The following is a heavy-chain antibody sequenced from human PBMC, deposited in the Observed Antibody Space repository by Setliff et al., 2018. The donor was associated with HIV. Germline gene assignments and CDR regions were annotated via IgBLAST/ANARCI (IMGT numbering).Heavy chain of an antibody. Sequence: PSETLSLTCSVAGGSISSHYWSWIRQPPGKGLEWIGYIYTSGSTNYNPSLKSRVTISVDTSKTQFSLRLNSLTATDTALYYCARASVGATGLYAFDIWGQGTVVTVS. D-gene: IGHD1-26*01. V-gene: IGHV4-4*08. CDR3: ARASVGATGLYAFDI. CDR2: IYTSGST. CDR1: GGSISSHY. J-gene: IGHJ3*02.